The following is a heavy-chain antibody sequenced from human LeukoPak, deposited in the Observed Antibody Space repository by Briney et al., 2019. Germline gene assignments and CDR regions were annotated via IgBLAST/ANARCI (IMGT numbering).Heavy chain of an antibody. D-gene: IGHD3-10*01. CDR3: ARVLLWFGEFLYGMDA. CDR1: GFTVSSNY. CDR2: IYSGGST. Sequence: GGSLRLSCAASGFTVSSNYMSWVRQAPGKGLEWVSVIYSGGSTYYADSVKGRFTISRDNSKNTLYLQMNSLRAEDTAVYYCARVLLWFGEFLYGMDAWGQGTTVTVSS. J-gene: IGHJ6*02. V-gene: IGHV3-66*01.